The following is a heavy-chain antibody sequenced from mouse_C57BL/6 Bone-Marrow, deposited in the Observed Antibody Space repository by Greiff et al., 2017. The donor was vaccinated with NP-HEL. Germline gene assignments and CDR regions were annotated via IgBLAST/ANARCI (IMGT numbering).Heavy chain of an antibody. CDR3: ARWAYYSIHWYFDV. J-gene: IGHJ1*03. CDR1: GYTFTSYG. D-gene: IGHD2-5*01. CDR2: IYPRSGNT. Sequence: QVQLQQSGAELARPGASVKLSCKASGYTFTSYGISWVKQRTGQGLEWIGEIYPRSGNTYYNEKFKGKATLTADKSSSTAYMELRSLTSEDSAVYVCARWAYYSIHWYFDVWGTGTTVTVSS. V-gene: IGHV1-81*01.